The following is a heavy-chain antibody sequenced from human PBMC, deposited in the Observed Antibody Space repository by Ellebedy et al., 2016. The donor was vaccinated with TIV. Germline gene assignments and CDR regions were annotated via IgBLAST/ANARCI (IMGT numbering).Heavy chain of an antibody. CDR1: GFTFNDYG. D-gene: IGHD6-19*01. Sequence: PGGSLRLSCAASGFTFNDYGMHWVRQAPGKGLEWVAVISNDGSNKYHTDSVKGRFTISRDNSKNTLYLQMNSLRAEDTAVYYCARATSGFDLWGRGTLVTVSS. CDR3: ARATSGFDL. CDR2: ISNDGSNK. V-gene: IGHV3-30*03. J-gene: IGHJ2*01.